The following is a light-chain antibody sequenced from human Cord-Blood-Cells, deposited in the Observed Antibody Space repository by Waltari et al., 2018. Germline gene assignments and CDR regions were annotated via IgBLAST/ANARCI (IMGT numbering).Light chain of an antibody. V-gene: IGLV1-44*01. Sequence: QSVLPQPPSASGTPGSRVTISCSGSRSHIGRTTVNWYQQLPGTAPKLLIFSNNQRPSGGPDRCSGSKSGPSASLAISGLQSEDDADYYCAAWDDSLNGHAVFGGGTQLTVL. CDR1: RSHIGRTT. J-gene: IGLJ7*01. CDR3: AAWDDSLNGHAV. CDR2: SNN.